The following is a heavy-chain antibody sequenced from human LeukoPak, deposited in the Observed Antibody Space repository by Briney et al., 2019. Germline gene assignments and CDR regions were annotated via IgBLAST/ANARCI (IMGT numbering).Heavy chain of an antibody. CDR3: AHSVDATTSGYSSSWYDENWFDP. D-gene: IGHD6-13*01. Sequence: SGPTLVKPTQTLTLTCTFSGFSLSTSGVGVGWIRQPPGKALEWLALIYWDDDKRYSPSLKSRLTITKDTSKNQVVLTMTNMDPVDTATYYCAHSVDATTSGYSSSWYDENWFDPWGQGTLVTVSS. CDR2: IYWDDDK. CDR1: GFSLSTSGVG. J-gene: IGHJ5*02. V-gene: IGHV2-5*02.